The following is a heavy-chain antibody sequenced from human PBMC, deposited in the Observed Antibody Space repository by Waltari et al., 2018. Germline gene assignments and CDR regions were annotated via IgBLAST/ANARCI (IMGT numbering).Heavy chain of an antibody. D-gene: IGHD3-22*01. CDR2: IWYNGNNK. CDR3: ARDCYFDRNNFHLCFES. V-gene: IGHV3-33*01. CDR1: GFLFGYSG. J-gene: IGHJ1*01. Sequence: QVHLVESGGGVVKPGGSLRLSCAASGFLFGYSGLHRVRQAPGKGLEWVAVIWYNGNNKYYGDSVKGRFTISRDNSKNTLYLEMNSLRAEDTAVYYCARDCYFDRNNFHLCFESWGQGTLVIVSP.